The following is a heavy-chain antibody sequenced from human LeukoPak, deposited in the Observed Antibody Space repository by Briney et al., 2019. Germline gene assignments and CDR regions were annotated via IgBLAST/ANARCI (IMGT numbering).Heavy chain of an antibody. V-gene: IGHV4-39*01. D-gene: IGHD6-13*01. J-gene: IGHJ3*02. Sequence: SETLSLTCTVSGGSISSSSYYRGWIRQPPGKGLEWIGSIYYSGSTYYNPSLKSRVTISVDTSKNQFSLKLSSVTAADTAVYYCARHLSYSSSWHYDAFDIWGQGTMVTVSS. CDR2: IYYSGST. CDR3: ARHLSYSSSWHYDAFDI. CDR1: GGSISSSSYY.